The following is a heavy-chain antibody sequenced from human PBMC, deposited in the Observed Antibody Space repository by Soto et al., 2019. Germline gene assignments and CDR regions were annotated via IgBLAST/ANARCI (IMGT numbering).Heavy chain of an antibody. V-gene: IGHV4-34*01. CDR1: GGSFSGYY. CDR2: INHSGST. J-gene: IGHJ6*02. CDR3: ARRGLRGRYYYYYGMDV. D-gene: IGHD5-12*01. Sequence: SETLSLTCAVYGGSFSGYYWSWIRQPPGKGLEWIGEINHSGSTNYNPSLKSRVTISVDTSKNQFSLKLSSVTAADTAVYYCARRGLRGRYYYYYGMDVWGQGTTVT.